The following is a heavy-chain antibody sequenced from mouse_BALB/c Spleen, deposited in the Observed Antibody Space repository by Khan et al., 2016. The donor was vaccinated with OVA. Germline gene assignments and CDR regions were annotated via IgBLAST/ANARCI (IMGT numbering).Heavy chain of an antibody. V-gene: IGHV1-7*01. CDR2: INPSTGYT. CDR1: GYTFINYW. J-gene: IGHJ2*01. CDR3: ARRGLRWDFDY. Sequence: VQLQQSGAELAKPGASVKMSCKASGYTFINYWILWVKQRPGQGLEWIGYINPSTGYTEYNQNLKEKATLTANKYPSTASMQLSSLTSEYSAVYYCARRGLRWDFDYWGQGTTLTVSS. D-gene: IGHD1-1*01.